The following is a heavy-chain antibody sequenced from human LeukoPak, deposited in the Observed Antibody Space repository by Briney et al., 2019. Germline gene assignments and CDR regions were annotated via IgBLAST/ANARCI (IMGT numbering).Heavy chain of an antibody. J-gene: IGHJ3*02. D-gene: IGHD3-10*01. Sequence: PGGSLRLSCAASGFTFSPYWMSWVRQAPGKGLEWVATIKEDGSEEYYVDSVKGRFTISRDNAKNSLYLQMSSLRAEDTAVYYCARLAPYYGTGIIWGQGTVATVSS. CDR1: GFTFSPYW. CDR2: IKEDGSEE. CDR3: ARLAPYYGTGII. V-gene: IGHV3-7*01.